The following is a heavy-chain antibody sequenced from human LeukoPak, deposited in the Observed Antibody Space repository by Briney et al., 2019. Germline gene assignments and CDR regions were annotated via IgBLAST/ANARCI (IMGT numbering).Heavy chain of an antibody. CDR2: IYYSGST. CDR3: ARGGDSGYDYLDY. J-gene: IGHJ4*02. V-gene: IGHV4-59*08. Sequence: SETLSLTCTVSGGSISSYHWSWIRQPPGKGLEWIGYIYYSGSTKYNPSLKSRVTISVDTSKNQFSLRLSSVTAADTAVYYCARGGDSGYDYLDYWGQGTLATVSS. CDR1: GGSISSYH. D-gene: IGHD5-12*01.